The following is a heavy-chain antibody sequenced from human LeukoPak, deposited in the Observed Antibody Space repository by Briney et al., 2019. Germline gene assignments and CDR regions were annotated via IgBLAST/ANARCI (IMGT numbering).Heavy chain of an antibody. CDR3: AKEGYSGSYPGYFDY. D-gene: IGHD1-26*01. V-gene: IGHV3-23*01. Sequence: SGGSLRLSCAASGFTFSSYAMSWVRQAPGKGLEWVSVISGSGGSTYYADSVKGRFTISRDNSTNTVYLQMNSLRAEDTAVYYCAKEGYSGSYPGYFDYWGQGTLVTVSS. J-gene: IGHJ4*02. CDR1: GFTFSSYA. CDR2: ISGSGGST.